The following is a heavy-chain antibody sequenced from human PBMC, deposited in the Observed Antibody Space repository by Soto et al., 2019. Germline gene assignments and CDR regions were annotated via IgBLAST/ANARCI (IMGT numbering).Heavy chain of an antibody. CDR1: GYTLTELS. CDR2: FDPEDGET. Sequence: ASVKVSCKVSGYTLTELSMHWVRQAPGKGLEWMGGFDPEDGETIYAQKFQGRVTMTEDTSTDTAYMELSSLRSEDTAVYYCATPNMAAAGTVRFDYWGQGTLVTVSS. CDR3: ATPNMAAAGTVRFDY. D-gene: IGHD6-13*01. V-gene: IGHV1-24*01. J-gene: IGHJ4*02.